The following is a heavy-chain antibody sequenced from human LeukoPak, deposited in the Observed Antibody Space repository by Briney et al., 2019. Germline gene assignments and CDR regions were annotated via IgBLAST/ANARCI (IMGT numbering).Heavy chain of an antibody. CDR3: ASTSERWLQFWRLGAFDI. Sequence: SETLSLXCTVSGGSISSYYWSWIRQPPGKGLEWIGYIYYSGSTNYNPSLKSRVTISVDTSKNQFSLKLSSVTAADTAVYYCASTSERWLQFWRLGAFDIWGQGTMVTVSS. CDR2: IYYSGST. J-gene: IGHJ3*02. D-gene: IGHD5-24*01. CDR1: GGSISSYY. V-gene: IGHV4-59*01.